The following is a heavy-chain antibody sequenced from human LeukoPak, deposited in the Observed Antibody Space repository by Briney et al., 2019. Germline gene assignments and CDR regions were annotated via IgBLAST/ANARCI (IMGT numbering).Heavy chain of an antibody. Sequence: SETLSLTCAVYGGSFSAYYWSWVRQPPGKGLEWIGEINHSGSTNYNPSLKSRVTISVDTSKNQFSLKLSSVTAADTAVYYCARDGREQLAIDYWGQGTLVTVSS. CDR2: INHSGST. CDR3: ARDGREQLAIDY. V-gene: IGHV4-34*01. CDR1: GGSFSAYY. J-gene: IGHJ4*02. D-gene: IGHD6-6*01.